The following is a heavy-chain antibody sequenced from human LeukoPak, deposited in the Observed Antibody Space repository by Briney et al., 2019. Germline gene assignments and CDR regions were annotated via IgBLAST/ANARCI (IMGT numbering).Heavy chain of an antibody. CDR3: ARTVRYFDY. V-gene: IGHV4-30-2*01. J-gene: IGHJ4*02. CDR2: IYHSGST. CDR1: GGSISSGGYS. Sequence: PSETLSLTCAVSGGSISSGGYSWSWIRQPPGKGLGWIGYIYHSGSTYYNPSLKSRVTISVDRSKNQFPLKLSSVTAADTAVYYCARTVRYFDYWGQGTLVTVSS. D-gene: IGHD4-17*01.